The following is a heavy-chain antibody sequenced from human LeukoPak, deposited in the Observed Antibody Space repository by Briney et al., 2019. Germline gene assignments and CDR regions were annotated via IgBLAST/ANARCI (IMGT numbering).Heavy chain of an antibody. D-gene: IGHD6-19*01. Sequence: GGSLRLSCAASGFTFSSYSMNWVRQAPGKGLEWVAVISNDGSNKYNADSVKGRFTISRDNSKNTLYLQMNSLRAEDAAVYYCARVSYSSGWYDFDYWGQGTLVTVSS. J-gene: IGHJ4*02. CDR2: ISNDGSNK. CDR3: ARVSYSSGWYDFDY. V-gene: IGHV3-30*03. CDR1: GFTFSSYS.